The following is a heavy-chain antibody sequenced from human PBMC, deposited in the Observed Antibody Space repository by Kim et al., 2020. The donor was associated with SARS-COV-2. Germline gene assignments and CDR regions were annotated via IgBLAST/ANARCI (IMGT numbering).Heavy chain of an antibody. V-gene: IGHV4-31*03. CDR3: ARGGKRYNSGWHNY. Sequence: SETLSLTCTVSGASITSGGYYWSWIRQLPGKGLEWIGYFYYSGSPYYNPSLKSRLTISVDTSKNQFSLKLSSVTAADTALYYCARGGKRYNSGWHNYWGQGTLVTVSS. J-gene: IGHJ4*02. CDR1: GASITSGGYY. D-gene: IGHD6-19*01. CDR2: FYYSGSP.